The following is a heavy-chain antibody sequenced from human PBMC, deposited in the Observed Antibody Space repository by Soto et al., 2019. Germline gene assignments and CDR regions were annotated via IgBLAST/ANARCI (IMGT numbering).Heavy chain of an antibody. D-gene: IGHD3-16*02. CDR3: TRPQTLRLGELSPTDY. Sequence: EVQLVESGGGLVQPGGSLKLSCAASGFTFSGSAMHWVRQASGKGLEWVGRIRSKANSYATAYAASVKGRFTISRDDSKNTAYLQMNSLKTEDTAVYYCTRPQTLRLGELSPTDYWGQGTLVTVSS. J-gene: IGHJ4*02. CDR1: GFTFSGSA. V-gene: IGHV3-73*02. CDR2: IRSKANSYAT.